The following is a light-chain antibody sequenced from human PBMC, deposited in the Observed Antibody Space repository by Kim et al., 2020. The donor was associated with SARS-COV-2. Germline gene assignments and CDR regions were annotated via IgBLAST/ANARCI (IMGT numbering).Light chain of an antibody. Sequence: QSALTQPASVSGSPGQSITISCTGTSSDIGGYDYVSWYQQHPGKAPQLMIYAVTKRPSGVSNRFSGSKSGTAASLTISGLQAEDEADYYCISYTSATTWVFGGGTQLTV. CDR1: SSDIGGYDY. J-gene: IGLJ3*02. CDR2: AVT. V-gene: IGLV2-14*03. CDR3: ISYTSATTWV.